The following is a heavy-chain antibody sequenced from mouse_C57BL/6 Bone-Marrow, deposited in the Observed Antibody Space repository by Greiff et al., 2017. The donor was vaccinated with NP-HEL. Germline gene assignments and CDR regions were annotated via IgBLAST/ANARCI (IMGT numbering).Heavy chain of an antibody. J-gene: IGHJ4*01. CDR3: ARDTVPYAMDY. Sequence: EVMLVESGGGLVKPGGSLKLSCAASGFTFSSYAMSWVRQTPEKRLEWVATISHGGSYTYYPDNVKGRFTISRDNAKNNLFLQMSHLKSEDTAMYYCARDTVPYAMDYWGQGTSVTVSS. D-gene: IGHD1-1*01. CDR2: ISHGGSYT. CDR1: GFTFSSYA. V-gene: IGHV5-4*01.